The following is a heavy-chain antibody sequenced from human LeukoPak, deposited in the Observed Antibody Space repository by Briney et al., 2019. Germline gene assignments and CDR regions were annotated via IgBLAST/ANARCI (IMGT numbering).Heavy chain of an antibody. CDR2: IYYSGST. J-gene: IGHJ5*02. V-gene: IGHV4-30-4*08. CDR3: ASIAVAGGWFDP. D-gene: IGHD6-19*01. Sequence: SETLSLTCTVSGGSISNGDHYWSWIRQHPGKGLEWIGHIYYSGSTYYNPSLKSRVTISVDTSKNQFSLKLSSVTAADTAVYYCASIAVAGGWFDPWGQGTLVTVSS. CDR1: GGSISNGDHY.